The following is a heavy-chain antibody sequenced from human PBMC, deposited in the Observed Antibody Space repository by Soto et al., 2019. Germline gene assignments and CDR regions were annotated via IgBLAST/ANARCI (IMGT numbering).Heavy chain of an antibody. J-gene: IGHJ6*03. Sequence: GASLKISCKGSGYSFSSYWIGWVRQMPGKGLEWMGIIYPGDSDTRYSPSFQGQVTISADKSISTAYLQWSSLKASDTAMYYCARQPHCSGGSCYSEGYYYYYMDVWGKGTTVTVSS. V-gene: IGHV5-51*01. CDR2: IYPGDSDT. CDR3: ARQPHCSGGSCYSEGYYYYYMDV. D-gene: IGHD2-15*01. CDR1: GYSFSSYW.